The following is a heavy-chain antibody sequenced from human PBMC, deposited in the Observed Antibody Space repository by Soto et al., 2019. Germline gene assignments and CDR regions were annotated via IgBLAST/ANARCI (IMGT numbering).Heavy chain of an antibody. CDR3: ARGGRTAVTIAY. CDR1: GGSFSGYY. CDR2: INHSGST. J-gene: IGHJ4*02. V-gene: IGHV4-34*01. D-gene: IGHD4-17*01. Sequence: PSETLSLTCAVYGGSFSGYYWSWIRQPPGKGLEWIGEINHSGSTNYNPSLKSRVTISVNTSKNQFSLKLSSATAADTAVYYCARGGRTAVTIAYGGQGTLVTVSS.